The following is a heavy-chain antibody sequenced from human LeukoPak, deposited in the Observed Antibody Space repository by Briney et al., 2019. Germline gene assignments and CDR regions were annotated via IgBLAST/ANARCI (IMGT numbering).Heavy chain of an antibody. CDR2: IYYSGST. J-gene: IGHJ4*02. CDR3: ARSTDGTTSSGWYVDY. Sequence: SETLSLTCTVSGGSISSYYWSWIRQPPGKGLEWIGTIYYSGSTYYNPSLKSRVTISIDTSKNQFSLRLSSVTAADTAVFYCARSTDGTTSSGWYVDYWGQGTLVTVSS. CDR1: GGSISSYY. D-gene: IGHD6-19*01. V-gene: IGHV4-59*04.